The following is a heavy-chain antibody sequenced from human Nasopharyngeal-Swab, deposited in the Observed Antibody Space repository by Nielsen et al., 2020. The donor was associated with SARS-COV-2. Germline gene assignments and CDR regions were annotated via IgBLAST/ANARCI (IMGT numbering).Heavy chain of an antibody. CDR3: ARGLSGIVPAPILGLGPYYSYYYMDV. V-gene: IGHV4-34*01. J-gene: IGHJ6*03. D-gene: IGHD2-2*01. CDR1: GGSFSAYY. CDR2: INHSGDT. Sequence: SQTLSPTCAVSGGSFSAYYWGWIRQPPGKGLEWIGEINHSGDTNYNPSPKSRVTISVDTSKNQFSLKLSSVTAADTAVYYCARGLSGIVPAPILGLGPYYSYYYMDVWGKGPRSPSP.